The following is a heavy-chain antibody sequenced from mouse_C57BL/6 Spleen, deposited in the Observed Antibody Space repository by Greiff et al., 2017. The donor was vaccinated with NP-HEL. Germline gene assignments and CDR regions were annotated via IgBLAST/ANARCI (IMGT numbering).Heavy chain of an antibody. Sequence: QVQLQQPGAELVMPGASVKLSCQASGYTFTSYWMPWVKQRPGQGLEWIGEIDPSDSYTNYTHKFKGQSTLTVDTSSSPADMQLSSLTSEDSAVDYCARRELGRGGYYFDYWGQGTTLTVSS. D-gene: IGHD4-1*01. CDR3: ARRELGRGGYYFDY. CDR1: GYTFTSYW. J-gene: IGHJ2*01. CDR2: IDPSDSYT. V-gene: IGHV1-69*01.